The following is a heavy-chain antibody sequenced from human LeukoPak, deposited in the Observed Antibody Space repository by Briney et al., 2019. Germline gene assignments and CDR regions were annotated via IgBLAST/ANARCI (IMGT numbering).Heavy chain of an antibody. D-gene: IGHD2-2*01. V-gene: IGHV3-21*01. CDR2: ISSSSSYI. CDR1: GFTFSSYS. Sequence: PGGSLRLSCAASGFTFSSYSMNWVRQAPGKGLEWVSSISSSSSYIYYADSVKGRFTISRDNAKNSLYLQMNSLRAEDTAVYYCARDIVVVPAANRLDYWGQGTLVTVPS. J-gene: IGHJ4*02. CDR3: ARDIVVVPAANRLDY.